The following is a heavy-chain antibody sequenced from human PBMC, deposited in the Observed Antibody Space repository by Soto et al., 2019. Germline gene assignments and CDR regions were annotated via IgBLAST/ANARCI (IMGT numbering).Heavy chain of an antibody. D-gene: IGHD2-15*01. CDR2: ISGYNGNT. J-gene: IGHJ4*02. Sequence: ASVKVSCKASGYTFTSHGISWVRQAPGQGLEWMGWISGYNGNTNYAQRLQGRVTMTTDTSTSIAYMELRSLRFDDTAVYYCAGCSWQNHDPGGSFDYWGPGTRVTGSS. CDR1: GYTFTSHG. V-gene: IGHV1-18*04. CDR3: AGCSWQNHDPGGSFDY.